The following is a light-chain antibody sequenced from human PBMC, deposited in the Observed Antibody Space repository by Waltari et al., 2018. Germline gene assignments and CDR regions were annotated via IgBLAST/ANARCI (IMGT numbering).Light chain of an antibody. V-gene: IGLV4-69*01. Sequence: QIVLTQSPSASASLGASVKLTCTLSSGHSSYAIVWHQQQPQKGPCYLINLNTDGSHSKGDGNPDRFPGSRSGAGGYLTNPRLQADDGADFYRQTWGTGLMVFGGGTKLTVL. CDR2: LNTDGSH. CDR1: SGHSSYA. J-gene: IGLJ2*01. CDR3: QTWGTGLMV.